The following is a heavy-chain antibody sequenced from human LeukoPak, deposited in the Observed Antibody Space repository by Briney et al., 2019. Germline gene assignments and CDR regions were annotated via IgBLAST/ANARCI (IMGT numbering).Heavy chain of an antibody. CDR2: IYTSGST. J-gene: IGHJ5*02. Sequence: PSETLSLTCTVSGGSISSGSYYWRWIRQPAGKGLEWIGRIYTSGSTNYNPSLKSRVTISVDTSKNQFSLKLSSVTAADTAVYYCARDLDSSGWYWFDPWGQGTLVTVSS. CDR1: GGSISSGSYY. CDR3: ARDLDSSGWYWFDP. D-gene: IGHD6-19*01. V-gene: IGHV4-61*02.